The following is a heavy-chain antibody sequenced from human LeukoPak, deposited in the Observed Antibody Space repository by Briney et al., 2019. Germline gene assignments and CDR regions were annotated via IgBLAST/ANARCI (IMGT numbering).Heavy chain of an antibody. D-gene: IGHD3-10*01. J-gene: IGHJ5*02. V-gene: IGHV4-39*01. CDR1: GGSISSSSYY. CDR3: ARRARLGSNWFDP. CDR2: IYYSGST. Sequence: SETLSLTCTVSGGSISSSSYYWGWVRQPPGKGLEWIGSIYYSGSTYYNPSLKSRVTISVDTSKSQFSLKLSSVTAADTAVYYCARRARLGSNWFDPWGQGTLVTVSS.